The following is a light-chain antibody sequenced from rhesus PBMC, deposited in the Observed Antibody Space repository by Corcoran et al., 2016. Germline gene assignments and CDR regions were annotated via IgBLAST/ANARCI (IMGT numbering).Light chain of an antibody. V-gene: IGKV1-32*02. J-gene: IGKJ3*01. Sequence: DIQMFQSPSSLSASVGDRVTITCRASQGISSYLNWYQQKPGKAPKLLIYYANSLASGVPSRFSGRGSRTDFTLTISSLQPEDFATYYCQQGNSNPFTFGPGTKLDIK. CDR2: YAN. CDR3: QQGNSNPFT. CDR1: QGISSY.